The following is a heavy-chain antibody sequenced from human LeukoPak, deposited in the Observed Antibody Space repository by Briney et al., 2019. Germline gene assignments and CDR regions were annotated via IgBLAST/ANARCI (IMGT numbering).Heavy chain of an antibody. Sequence: ASVKVSCKASGYTFNSFGISWVRQAPGQGLEWMGWISPYTGNTNYAQKLQDRVTMTTDTSTSTAYMEVRSLTYDDTAVYYCAREAAAYRGSDYWGQETLVTVSS. CDR1: GYTFNSFG. CDR2: ISPYTGNT. J-gene: IGHJ4*02. D-gene: IGHD6-25*01. CDR3: AREAAAYRGSDY. V-gene: IGHV1-18*01.